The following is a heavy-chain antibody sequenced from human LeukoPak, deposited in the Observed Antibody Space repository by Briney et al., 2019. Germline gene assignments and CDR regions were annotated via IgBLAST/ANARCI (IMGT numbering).Heavy chain of an antibody. CDR1: GFTFSSYS. D-gene: IGHD2-21*01. V-gene: IGHV3-21*01. Sequence: GGSLRLSCAASGFTFSSYSMNWVRQAPGKGLEWVSSISSSSSYIYYADSVKGRFTISRDNAKNSLYLQMNSLRAEDTAVYYCARDPKRGGGDPTVFDYWGQGTLVTVSS. J-gene: IGHJ4*02. CDR2: ISSSSSYI. CDR3: ARDPKRGGGDPTVFDY.